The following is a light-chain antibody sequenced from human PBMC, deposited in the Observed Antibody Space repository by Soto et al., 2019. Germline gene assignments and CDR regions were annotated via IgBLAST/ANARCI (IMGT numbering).Light chain of an antibody. CDR2: GTS. CDR1: QTIGNY. CDR3: QQSFRNPHT. J-gene: IGKJ3*01. V-gene: IGKV1-39*01. Sequence: DIQMTQSPSSLSATVGDRVTITCRASQTIGNYLNWYQQKTGKAPKILIYGTSTLQSGVPSGFSGSGSGTDFTLTISNLQPEDLATYYCQQSFRNPHTFGPGTKVDIK.